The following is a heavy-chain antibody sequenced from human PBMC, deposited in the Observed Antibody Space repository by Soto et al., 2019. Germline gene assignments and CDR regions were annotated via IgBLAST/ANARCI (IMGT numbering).Heavy chain of an antibody. D-gene: IGHD6-6*01. Sequence: SETLSLTCTVSGGSISSSSYYWGWIRQPPGKGLEWIGSIYYSGSTYYNPSLKSRVTISVDTSKNQFSLKLSSVTAADTAVYYCASPRYSSSGDYYFDYWGQGTLITVSS. CDR2: IYYSGST. CDR1: GGSISSSSYY. J-gene: IGHJ4*02. V-gene: IGHV4-39*01. CDR3: ASPRYSSSGDYYFDY.